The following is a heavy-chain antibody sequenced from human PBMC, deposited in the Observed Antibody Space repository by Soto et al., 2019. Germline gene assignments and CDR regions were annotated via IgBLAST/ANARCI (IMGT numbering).Heavy chain of an antibody. V-gene: IGHV4-59*01. CDR3: AGWRVEYYDSSGYFL. Sequence: QVQLQESGPGLVKPSETLSLTCTVSGGSISSYYWSWIRQPPGKGLEWIGYIYYSGSTNYNPSLKSRVTISVDTSKNQFSLKLSSVTAADTAVYYCAGWRVEYYDSSGYFLWGQGTLVTVSP. CDR2: IYYSGST. D-gene: IGHD3-22*01. J-gene: IGHJ4*02. CDR1: GGSISSYY.